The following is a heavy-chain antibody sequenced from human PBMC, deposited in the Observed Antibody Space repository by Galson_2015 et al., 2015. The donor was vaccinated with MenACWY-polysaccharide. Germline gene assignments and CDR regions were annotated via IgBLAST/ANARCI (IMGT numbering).Heavy chain of an antibody. V-gene: IGHV3-7*01. Sequence: SLRLSCAASGFTFSNFWMSWVRQAPGKELEWVASIKQDGSEKYLVDSVKGRFTISRDNAGNSLFLQMNSLRAEDTAVYYCARERWVRGVFFDQWGQGTLVTVSS. CDR1: GFTFSNFW. CDR3: ARERWVRGVFFDQ. J-gene: IGHJ4*02. D-gene: IGHD3-10*01. CDR2: IKQDGSEK.